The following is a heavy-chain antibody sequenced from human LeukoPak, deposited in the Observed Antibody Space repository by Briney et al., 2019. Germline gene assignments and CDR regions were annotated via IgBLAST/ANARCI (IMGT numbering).Heavy chain of an antibody. V-gene: IGHV3-7*01. CDR3: ARENGYCSGSDCYSYFDS. CDR2: IKKTGIET. D-gene: IGHD2-15*01. J-gene: IGHJ4*02. CDR1: GFTFSSYS. Sequence: GGSLRLSCAASGFTFSSYSMNWVRQGPGKGLEWVAYIKKTGIETYYLDSVKGRFTITRDNNRNSLFLQMYSLRAEDTAVYFCARENGYCSGSDCYSYFDSWGQGTLVTVSS.